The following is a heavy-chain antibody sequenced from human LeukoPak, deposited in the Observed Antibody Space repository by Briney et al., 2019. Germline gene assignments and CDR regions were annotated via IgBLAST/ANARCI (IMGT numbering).Heavy chain of an antibody. CDR1: GRSINSHY. J-gene: IGHJ4*02. D-gene: IGHD3-10*01. Sequence: PSETLSLTCSVSGRSINSHYWSWLRQPPEKRLEWLAYIFNTGNTNYNPSLASRVTMSVDTSRAQFFLRLSPVTAADTAIYYCASRPADTTWYGVFDYWRQGTLVTVS. V-gene: IGHV4-59*11. CDR2: IFNTGNT. CDR3: ASRPADTTWYGVFDY.